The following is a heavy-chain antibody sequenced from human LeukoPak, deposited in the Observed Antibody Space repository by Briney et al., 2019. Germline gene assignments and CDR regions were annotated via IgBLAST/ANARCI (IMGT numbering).Heavy chain of an antibody. CDR2: IYYSGST. CDR1: GGSISSGGYY. V-gene: IGHV4-31*03. Sequence: SETLSLTCTVSGGSISSGGYYWSWIRQHPGKGLEWIGYIYYSGSTYYNPSLKSRVTISVDTSKNQFSLKLSSVTAADTAVYYCARVVALGGDYDILTGYYGFDYWGQGTLVTASS. CDR3: ARVVALGGDYDILTGYYGFDY. J-gene: IGHJ4*02. D-gene: IGHD3-9*01.